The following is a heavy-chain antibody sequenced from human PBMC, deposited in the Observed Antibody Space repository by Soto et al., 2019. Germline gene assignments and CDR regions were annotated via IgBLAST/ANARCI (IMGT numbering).Heavy chain of an antibody. J-gene: IGHJ5*02. V-gene: IGHV1-69*04. D-gene: IGHD2-2*01. CDR3: ARDPLEYCSSTSCQKVYNWFDP. CDR1: GGSLSSYT. Sequence: GASVKVSCEDSGGSLSSYTMSWVRQAPGQELEWMGRIIPILGIANYAQKFQGRVTITADKSTSTAYMELSSLRSEDTAVYYCARDPLEYCSSTSCQKVYNWFDPWGQGTLVTVSS. CDR2: IIPILGIA.